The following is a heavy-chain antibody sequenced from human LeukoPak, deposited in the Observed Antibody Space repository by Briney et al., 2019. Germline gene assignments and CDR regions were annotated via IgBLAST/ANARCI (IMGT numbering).Heavy chain of an antibody. J-gene: IGHJ4*02. CDR3: ATGKGLLRYFDWSNHYFDY. D-gene: IGHD3-9*01. CDR2: VDPEDGET. V-gene: IGHV1-69-2*01. CDR1: GYTFTDYY. Sequence: GASVKVSCKASGYTFTDYYMHWVQQAPGKGLEWMGLVDPEDGETIYAEKFQGRVTITADTSTDTAYMELSSLRSEDTAVYYCATGKGLLRYFDWSNHYFDYWGQGTLVTVSS.